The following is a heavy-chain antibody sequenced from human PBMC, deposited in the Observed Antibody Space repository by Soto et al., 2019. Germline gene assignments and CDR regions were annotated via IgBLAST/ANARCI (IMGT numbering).Heavy chain of an antibody. D-gene: IGHD6-13*01. J-gene: IGHJ4*02. CDR2: IHTTEST. Sequence: PSETLSLTCTVSGDSISWYYWSWIRQPAGKGMEWIGRIHTTESTNYNPSLKSRVTMSIDTSNNQFSLRLSSLTAADTAVYYCVRALPSAAGLYFDYWGQGTLVTVSS. CDR1: GDSISWYY. V-gene: IGHV4-4*07. CDR3: VRALPSAAGLYFDY.